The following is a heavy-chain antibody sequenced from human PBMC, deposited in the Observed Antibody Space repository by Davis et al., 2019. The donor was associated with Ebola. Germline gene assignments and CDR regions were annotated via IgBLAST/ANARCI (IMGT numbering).Heavy chain of an antibody. D-gene: IGHD2-21*02. Sequence: ASVKVSCKASGGTFSKYAISWVRQAPGQGLEWMGIIHPRAPGVTTYAQNFQGRLTMTIDTSTTTVYMQLSSLRSEDTAVYYCARDREGDWTFDIWGQGTMVTVSS. CDR2: IHPRAPGVT. J-gene: IGHJ3*02. V-gene: IGHV1-46*01. CDR3: ARDREGDWTFDI. CDR1: GGTFSKYA.